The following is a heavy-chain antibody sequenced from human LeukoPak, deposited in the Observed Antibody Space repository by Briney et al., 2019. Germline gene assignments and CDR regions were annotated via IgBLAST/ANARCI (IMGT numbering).Heavy chain of an antibody. V-gene: IGHV1-46*03. Sequence: ASVKVSCKASGYTFTSYYMHWVRQAPGQGLEWMGIINPSGGSTSYAQKFQGRVTMTRDTSTSTVYMELSSLRSEDTAVYYCARPTTVTKTWRAFDIWGQGTMVTVSS. CDR2: INPSGGST. J-gene: IGHJ3*02. CDR1: GYTFTSYY. D-gene: IGHD4-17*01. CDR3: ARPTTVTKTWRAFDI.